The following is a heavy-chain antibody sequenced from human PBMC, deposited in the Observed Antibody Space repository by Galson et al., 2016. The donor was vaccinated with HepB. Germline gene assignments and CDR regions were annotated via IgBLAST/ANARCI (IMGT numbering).Heavy chain of an antibody. D-gene: IGHD3-16*01. Sequence: SLRLSCATSGFKFDDYAMHWVRQAPGKGLEWVSGISWNSGGIGYADSVKGRFIISRDNAKNSLYLQMNSLRAEDTALYYCAKDRGDYIWGSYAEKYYYYGLDVWGQGTTVTVSS. CDR1: GFKFDDYA. CDR3: AKDRGDYIWGSYAEKYYYYGLDV. V-gene: IGHV3-9*01. CDR2: ISWNSGGI. J-gene: IGHJ6*02.